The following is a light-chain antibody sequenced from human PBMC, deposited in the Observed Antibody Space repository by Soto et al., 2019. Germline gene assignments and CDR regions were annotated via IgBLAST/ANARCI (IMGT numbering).Light chain of an antibody. Sequence: DIQMTQSPSTLSASVGDRVTITCRASQSISSWLAWYQQKPGKAPKLLIYDASSLESGVPSRFSGSGSGTEFTLTISSLQPDDFATYYCQQYNSYSWPFGQVTKVDI. V-gene: IGKV1-5*01. J-gene: IGKJ1*01. CDR2: DAS. CDR1: QSISSW. CDR3: QQYNSYSWP.